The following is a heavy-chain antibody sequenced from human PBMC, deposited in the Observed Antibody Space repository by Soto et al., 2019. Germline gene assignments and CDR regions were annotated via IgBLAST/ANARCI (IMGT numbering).Heavy chain of an antibody. V-gene: IGHV1-2*04. CDR1: GYTFTGYY. Sequence: ASVKVSCKASGYTFTGYYMHWVRQAPGQGLEWMGWINPNSGGTNYAQKFQGWVTMTRDTSISTAYMELSRLRSDDTAVYYCARGRGYSYSGNYYYYYGMDVWGQGTTVTVS. CDR3: ARGRGYSYSGNYYYYYGMDV. J-gene: IGHJ6*02. CDR2: INPNSGGT. D-gene: IGHD5-18*01.